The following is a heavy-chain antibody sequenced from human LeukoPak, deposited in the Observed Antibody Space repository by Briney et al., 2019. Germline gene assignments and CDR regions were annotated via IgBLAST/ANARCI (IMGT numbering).Heavy chain of an antibody. D-gene: IGHD3-22*01. V-gene: IGHV1-2*02. CDR1: GYTFTDYY. Sequence: ASVKVSCKASGYTFTDYYMHWVRQAPGQGLEWMGWINPDSATTNYAQKFQGRVTMTRNKSISTAYMELSSLRSDDTAVYYCARVSRDSRGYYYGYWGQGTLVTVSS. CDR3: ARVSRDSRGYYYGY. J-gene: IGHJ4*02. CDR2: INPDSATT.